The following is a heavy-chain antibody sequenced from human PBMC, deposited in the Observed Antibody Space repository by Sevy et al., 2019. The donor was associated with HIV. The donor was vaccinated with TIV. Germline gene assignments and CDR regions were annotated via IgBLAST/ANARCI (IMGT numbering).Heavy chain of an antibody. D-gene: IGHD3-22*01. CDR3: ARTYYYDSSGTKRGYDAFDI. J-gene: IGHJ3*02. CDR1: GFTFSSYA. CDR2: ISGSGGST. Sequence: GGSLRLSCAASGFTFSSYAMSWVRQAPGKRLEWVSAISGSGGSTYYADSVKGRFSISRDNSKNTLYLQMNSLRAEDTALYYCARTYYYDSSGTKRGYDAFDIWGQGIMVTVSS. V-gene: IGHV3-23*01.